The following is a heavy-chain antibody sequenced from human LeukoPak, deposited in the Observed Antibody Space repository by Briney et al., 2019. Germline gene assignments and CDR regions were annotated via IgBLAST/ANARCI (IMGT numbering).Heavy chain of an antibody. D-gene: IGHD3-10*01. V-gene: IGHV3-9*01. CDR3: AKSHRINMGSGHDAFDI. CDR2: ISWNSGSI. CDR1: GFTFDDYA. J-gene: IGHJ3*02. Sequence: GRSLRLSCAASGFTFDDYAMHWVRQAPGKGLEWVSGISWNSGSIGYADSVKGRFTISRDNAKNSLYLQMNSLRAEDTALHYCAKSHRINMGSGHDAFDIWGQGTMVTVSS.